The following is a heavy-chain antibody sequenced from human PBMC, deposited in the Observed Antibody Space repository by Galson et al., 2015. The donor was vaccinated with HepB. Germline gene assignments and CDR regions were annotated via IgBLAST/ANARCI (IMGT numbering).Heavy chain of an antibody. J-gene: IGHJ3*02. CDR1: GYTFTSYY. CDR2: INPSGGST. CDR3: ARVEKAVADGVHAFDI. Sequence: SVKVSCKASGYTFTSYYMHWVRQAPGQGLEWMGIINPSGGSTSYAQKFQGRVTMTRDTSTSTVYMELSSLRSEDTAVYYCARVEKAVADGVHAFDIWGQGTMVTVSS. D-gene: IGHD6-19*01. V-gene: IGHV1-46*01.